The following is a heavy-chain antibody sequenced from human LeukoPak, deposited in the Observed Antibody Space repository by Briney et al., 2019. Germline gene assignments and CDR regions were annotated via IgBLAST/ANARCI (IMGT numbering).Heavy chain of an antibody. V-gene: IGHV3-49*04. CDR2: IRSKAYGGTT. CDR3: TRDLESDSSGYYYIF. D-gene: IGHD3-22*01. Sequence: GRSLRLSCAASGFTFRSYGIHWVRQAPGKGLEWVGFIRSKAYGGTTEYAASVKGRFTISRDDSKSIAYLQMNSLKTEDTAVYYCTRDLESDSSGYYYIFWGQGTLVTVSS. J-gene: IGHJ4*02. CDR1: GFTFRSYG.